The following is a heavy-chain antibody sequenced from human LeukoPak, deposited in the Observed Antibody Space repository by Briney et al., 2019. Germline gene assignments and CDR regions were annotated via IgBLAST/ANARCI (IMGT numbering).Heavy chain of an antibody. J-gene: IGHJ4*02. Sequence: GGSLRLSCAASGFTFSSYAMSWVRQAPGKGLEWVSAISGSGGSTYYADSVKGRFTISRDNSKNTLYLQMNSLRAEDTAVYYCAKDTLGGFGESLDYWGQGILVTVSS. CDR3: AKDTLGGFGESLDY. CDR1: GFTFSSYA. V-gene: IGHV3-23*01. D-gene: IGHD3-10*01. CDR2: ISGSGGST.